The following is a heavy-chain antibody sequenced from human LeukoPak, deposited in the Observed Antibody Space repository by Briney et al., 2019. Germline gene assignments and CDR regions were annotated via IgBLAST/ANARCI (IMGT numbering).Heavy chain of an antibody. CDR2: INHSGST. J-gene: IGHJ4*02. D-gene: IGHD3-16*02. V-gene: IGHV4-34*01. Sequence: SETLSLTCAVYGGSFSGYYWSWIRQPPGKGLEWIGEINHSGSTNYNPSLKSRVTISVDTSKNQFSLKLSSVTAADTAVYYCARRRHDYVWGSYRPFDYWGQGTLVTVSS. CDR3: ARRRHDYVWGSYRPFDY. CDR1: GGSFSGYY.